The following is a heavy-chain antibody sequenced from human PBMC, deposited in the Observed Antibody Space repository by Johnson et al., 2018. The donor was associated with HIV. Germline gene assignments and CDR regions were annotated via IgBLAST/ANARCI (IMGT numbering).Heavy chain of an antibody. CDR3: ARSPGEADAFDI. CDR2: ISGSGGST. CDR1: GFTFSSYA. Sequence: EVQLVESGGGLVQPGGSLRLSCAASGFTFSSYAMSWVRQAPGKGLEWVSAISGSGGSTYYADSVKGRFTISRDSSKNTLYLQMNSLRAEDTAMYYCARSPGEADAFDIWGQGTMVMLSS. D-gene: IGHD3-10*01. V-gene: IGHV3-23*04. J-gene: IGHJ3*02.